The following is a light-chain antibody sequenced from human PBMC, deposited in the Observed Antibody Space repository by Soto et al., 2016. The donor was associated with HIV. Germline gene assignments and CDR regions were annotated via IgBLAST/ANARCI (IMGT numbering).Light chain of an antibody. CDR2: DDS. CDR3: QVWDSGSDHYV. Sequence: SYVLTQPPSVSVAPGKTARITCGGNNIGTKSVHWYQQKPGQAPVLVAYDDSDRPSGIPERFSGSNSGNTATLTISRVEADDEADYYCQVWDSGSDHYVFGTGTKVTVL. J-gene: IGLJ1*01. V-gene: IGLV3-21*03. CDR1: NIGTKS.